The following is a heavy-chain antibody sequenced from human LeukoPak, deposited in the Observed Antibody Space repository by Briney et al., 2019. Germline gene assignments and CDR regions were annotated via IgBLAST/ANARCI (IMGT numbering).Heavy chain of an antibody. CDR2: ISSSSSTI. J-gene: IGHJ4*02. Sequence: PGGSLRLSCAASGFTVSSNYMSWVRQAPGKGLEWVSYISSSSSTIYYADSVKGRFTISRDNAKNSLYLQMNSPRAEDTAVYYCARDADYWGQGTLVTVSS. CDR1: GFTVSSNY. CDR3: ARDADY. V-gene: IGHV3-48*01.